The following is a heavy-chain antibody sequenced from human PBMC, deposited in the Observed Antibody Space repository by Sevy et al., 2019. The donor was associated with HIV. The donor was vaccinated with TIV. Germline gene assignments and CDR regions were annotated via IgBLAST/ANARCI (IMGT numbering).Heavy chain of an antibody. D-gene: IGHD3-22*01. Sequence: GGSLRLSCAATGFTFSNYAMHWVRQAPGKGLEWVAIIWSDGAYQYHGDSVKGRFSISRDNSKNTLYLQMNNVRVEDTAVYYCARGGYYYDNAAYYALDSWGQGTLVTVSS. CDR1: GFTFSNYA. V-gene: IGHV3-33*01. CDR2: IWSDGAYQ. J-gene: IGHJ4*02. CDR3: ARGGYYYDNAAYYALDS.